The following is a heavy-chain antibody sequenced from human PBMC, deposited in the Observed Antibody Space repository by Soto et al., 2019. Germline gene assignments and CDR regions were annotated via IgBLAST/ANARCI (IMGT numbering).Heavy chain of an antibody. J-gene: IGHJ3*02. D-gene: IGHD6-19*01. V-gene: IGHV3-7*01. Sequence: GGSLRLSCAASGFTFSSYWMSWVRQAPGKGLEWVANIKQDGSEKYYVDSVKGRFTISRDNAKNSLYLQMNSLRAEDTAVYYCASEQWLVLLGAFDIWGQGTMVTVSS. CDR1: GFTFSSYW. CDR2: IKQDGSEK. CDR3: ASEQWLVLLGAFDI.